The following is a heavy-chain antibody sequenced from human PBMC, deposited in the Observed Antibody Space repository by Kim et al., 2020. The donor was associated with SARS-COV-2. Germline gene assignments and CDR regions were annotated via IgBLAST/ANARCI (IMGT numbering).Heavy chain of an antibody. J-gene: IGHJ5*02. CDR1: GGSISSSDYY. V-gene: IGHV4-39*01. Sequence: SETLSLTCTVSGGSISSSDYYWGWIRQPPGKGLEWIGSIYYTGTTYYNPSLKSRVTISVDTSKNQFSLKLSSVTDATVYYCARHGCTGGGCYFDPWGQGT. D-gene: IGHD2-8*02. CDR2: IYYTGTT. CDR3: ARHGCTGGGCYFDP.